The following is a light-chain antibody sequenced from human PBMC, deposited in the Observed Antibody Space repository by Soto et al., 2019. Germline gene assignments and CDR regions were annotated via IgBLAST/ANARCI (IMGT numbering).Light chain of an antibody. CDR3: QHYNSYSEA. V-gene: IGKV1-5*03. CDR2: KAS. CDR1: QTISSW. Sequence: DIQMTQSPSTLSVSVGDVVTSSVLASQTISSWLAWYQQKPGKAPKLLIYKASTLKSGVPSRFSGSGSGTEFTLTISSLQPDDFATYYCQHYNSYSEAFGQGTKVDIK. J-gene: IGKJ1*01.